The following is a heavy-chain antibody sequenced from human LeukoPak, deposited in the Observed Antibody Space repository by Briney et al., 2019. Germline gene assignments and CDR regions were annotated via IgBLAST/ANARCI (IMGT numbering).Heavy chain of an antibody. CDR2: ISGDDNNT. V-gene: IGHV3-23*01. CDR1: GFTFSDYA. D-gene: IGHD3-16*01. CDR3: VQGGRLLARAFY. J-gene: IGHJ4*02. Sequence: GGSLRLSCAASGFTFSDYAMSWVRQAPGKGLEWVSVISGDDNNTYYADSVKGRFTISRDNSKNTLYLQMKSLRVDDTAVYYCVQGGRLLARAFYWGQGTLVTVSS.